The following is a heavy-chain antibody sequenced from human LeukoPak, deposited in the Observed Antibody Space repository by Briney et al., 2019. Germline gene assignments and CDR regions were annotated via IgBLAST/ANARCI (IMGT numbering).Heavy chain of an antibody. V-gene: IGHV1-46*01. D-gene: IGHD4-17*01. Sequence: ASVKVSCTASGYTFTSYYMHWVRQAPGQGLEWMGIINPSGGSTSYAQKFQGRVTMTRDTSTSTVYTELSSLRSEDTAVYYCARGWSSGDYGGYFDYWGQGTLVTVSS. CDR3: ARGWSSGDYGGYFDY. CDR1: GYTFTSYY. CDR2: INPSGGST. J-gene: IGHJ4*02.